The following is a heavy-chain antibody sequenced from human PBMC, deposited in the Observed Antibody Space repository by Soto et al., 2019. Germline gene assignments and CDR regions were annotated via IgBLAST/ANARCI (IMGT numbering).Heavy chain of an antibody. Sequence: ASVKVSCKASGYIFTSYYMHWVRQAPGQGLEWMGIINPSGGSTSYAQKFQGRVTMTRDTSTSTAYMELSSLRSEDTAVYYCARDHSPRRVATTVYYFDYWGQGTLVTVSS. D-gene: IGHD5-12*01. V-gene: IGHV1-46*03. CDR1: GYIFTSYY. CDR3: ARDHSPRRVATTVYYFDY. J-gene: IGHJ4*02. CDR2: INPSGGST.